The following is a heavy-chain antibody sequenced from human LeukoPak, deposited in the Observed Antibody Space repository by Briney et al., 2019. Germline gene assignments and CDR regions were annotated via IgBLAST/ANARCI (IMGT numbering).Heavy chain of an antibody. Sequence: GGSLRLSCAASGFTFSSYAMSWVRQAPGKGLEWVSAISGSGGSTYYADSVKGRFTISRDNSKNTLYLQMNSLRAEDTAVYYCAKNGYCSSTSCYVDNNWFDTWRQGTLVTVSS. V-gene: IGHV3-23*01. D-gene: IGHD2-2*01. CDR2: ISGSGGST. J-gene: IGHJ5*02. CDR1: GFTFSSYA. CDR3: AKNGYCSSTSCYVDNNWFDT.